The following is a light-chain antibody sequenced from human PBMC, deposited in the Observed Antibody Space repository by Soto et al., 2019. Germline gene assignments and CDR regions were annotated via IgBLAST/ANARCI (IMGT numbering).Light chain of an antibody. V-gene: IGKV1-39*01. CDR3: EESYRPSKT. J-gene: IGKJ1*01. Sequence: DIQMTESPSSLSASVGDRVTITCRASQSITNYLNWYQQKPGKAPKLLIYAASSLQSGVPSRFSGRGSGTDFARTINSLQPEDFATYYWEESYRPSKTCGQGTKVDI. CDR1: QSITNY. CDR2: AAS.